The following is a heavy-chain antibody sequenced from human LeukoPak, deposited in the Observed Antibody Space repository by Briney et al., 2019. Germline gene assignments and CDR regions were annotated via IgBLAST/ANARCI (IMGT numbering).Heavy chain of an antibody. CDR3: AREGIEVWLLGAY. D-gene: IGHD5-18*01. CDR2: INPNSGGT. V-gene: IGHV1-2*02. J-gene: IGHJ4*02. CDR1: GYTFTGDY. Sequence: ASVKVSCKASGYTFTGDYMHWVRQAAGQGLECMGWINPNSGGTNYAQKFQGRVTMTRDTSISTAYMELSRLRSDDTAVYYCAREGIEVWLLGAYWGQGTLVTVSS.